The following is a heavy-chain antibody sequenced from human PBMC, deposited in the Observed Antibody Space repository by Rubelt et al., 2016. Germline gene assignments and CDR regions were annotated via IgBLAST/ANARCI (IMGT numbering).Heavy chain of an antibody. CDR1: GGSITSHN. D-gene: IGHD5-24*01. CDR2: IYYSGST. J-gene: IGHJ3*01. CDR3: AKDGASSL. V-gene: IGHV4-59*05. Sequence: QLLLQESGPGLVKPSETLSLTCTVSGGSITSHNWSWFRQTPGTGLEWLWSIYYSGSTYYNPYLKSRVPISVDTSKNQFSLKLRSVTAADTAVYYCAKDGASSLWGQGTMVTVSS.